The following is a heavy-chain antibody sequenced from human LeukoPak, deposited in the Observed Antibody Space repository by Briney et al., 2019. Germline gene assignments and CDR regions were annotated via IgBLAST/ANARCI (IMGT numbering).Heavy chain of an antibody. Sequence: GGSLRLSCAGSGFTFSSYGMSRVRQAPGKGLEWVSAISGSGGRTYYADSVKGRFTISRDNAKNSLYLQMNSLRAEDTAVYYCAKEVTIFGVVIIGIDYWGQGTLVTVSS. CDR3: AKEVTIFGVVIIGIDY. J-gene: IGHJ4*02. CDR2: ISGSGGRT. D-gene: IGHD3-3*01. V-gene: IGHV3-23*01. CDR1: GFTFSSYG.